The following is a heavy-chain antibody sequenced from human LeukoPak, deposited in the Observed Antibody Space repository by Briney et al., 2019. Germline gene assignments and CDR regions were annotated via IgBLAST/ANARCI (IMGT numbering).Heavy chain of an antibody. CDR1: GFTFSSHA. V-gene: IGHV3-23*01. D-gene: IGHD4/OR15-4a*01. Sequence: GGSLRLSCAASGFTFSSHAMSWVRQAPEKGPEWVSAVSDSGVGSYYAESVKGRFIISRDDSRNTLYLQMNSLRAEDSAVYYCARDSPVLTLWGQGTLVTVSS. J-gene: IGHJ4*02. CDR2: VSDSGVGS. CDR3: ARDSPVLTL.